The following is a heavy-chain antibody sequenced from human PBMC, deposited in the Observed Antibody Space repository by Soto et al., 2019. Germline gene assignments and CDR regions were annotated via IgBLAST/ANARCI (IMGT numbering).Heavy chain of an antibody. CDR1: GYTFTGYY. D-gene: IGHD3-3*01. V-gene: IGHV1-2*04. Sequence: QVQLVQSGAEVKKPGASVKVSCKASGYTFTGYYMHWVRQAPGQGLEWMGWINPNSGGTNYAQKFQGWVTMTRDTSISTAYMELSRLRSDDTAVYYCARSWYDCCTHDAFDIWGQGTMVTVSS. CDR2: INPNSGGT. CDR3: ARSWYDCCTHDAFDI. J-gene: IGHJ3*02.